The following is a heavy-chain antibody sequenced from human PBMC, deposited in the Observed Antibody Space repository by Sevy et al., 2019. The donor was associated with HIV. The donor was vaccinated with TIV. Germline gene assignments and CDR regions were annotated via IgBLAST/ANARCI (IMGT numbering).Heavy chain of an antibody. J-gene: IGHJ6*02. V-gene: IGHV5-51*01. CDR3: ARQPTDCSGGSGPSLPSYYYYYYGMDV. CDR2: IYPGDSDT. D-gene: IGHD2-15*01. Sequence: GESLKISCKGSGYSFTSYWIGWVRQMPGKGLEWMGIIYPGDSDTRYSPSFQGQVTISAAKSISTAYLQWGSLKASDTAMYYGARQPTDCSGGSGPSLPSYYYYYYGMDVWGQGTTVTVSS. CDR1: GYSFTSYW.